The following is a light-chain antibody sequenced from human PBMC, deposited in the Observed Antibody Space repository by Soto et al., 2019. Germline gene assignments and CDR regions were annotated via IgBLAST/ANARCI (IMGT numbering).Light chain of an antibody. V-gene: IGKV1-5*03. CDR2: QAS. CDR3: QQYNSYSYT. Sequence: DFQMTQSPSALSASVGERVTITCRASQSIKNWLAWYQQKPGQAPKLLIYQASVLQSGVPSRFSGTGSGTEFTLTISSLQPDDFGTYYCQQYNSYSYTFGQGTKVDIK. J-gene: IGKJ2*01. CDR1: QSIKNW.